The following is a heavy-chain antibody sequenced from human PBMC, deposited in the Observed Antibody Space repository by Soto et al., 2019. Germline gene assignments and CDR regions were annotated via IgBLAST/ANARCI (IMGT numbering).Heavy chain of an antibody. CDR3: TTGQRPLRFLEWLSRYYFDC. Sequence: QVQLVQSGAEVKKPGASVKVSCKVSGYTLSELSMHWVRQAPGKGLEWMGGFDPEDGETLYAQKFQGRVSMTEDTSTDTAYMELSSLTSEDTAVYYCTTGQRPLRFLEWLSRYYFDCWGQGTLVTVSS. CDR1: GYTLSELS. J-gene: IGHJ4*02. D-gene: IGHD3-3*01. CDR2: FDPEDGET. V-gene: IGHV1-24*01.